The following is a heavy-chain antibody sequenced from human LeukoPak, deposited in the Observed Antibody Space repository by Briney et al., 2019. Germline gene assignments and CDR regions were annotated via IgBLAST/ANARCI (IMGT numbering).Heavy chain of an antibody. J-gene: IGHJ5*02. V-gene: IGHV3-74*01. CDR3: ARPSGYCSGGSCPRWFDP. Sequence: GGALRLSCAASGFTFSRYWMHWVRQAPGKGLVWVSRINSDGSSKNYADSVKGRFTISSENAKNTLYLKMTRLRAEDTAVYCCARPSGYCSGGSCPRWFDPWGQGTLVSVSS. CDR1: GFTFSRYW. D-gene: IGHD2-15*01. CDR2: INSDGSSK.